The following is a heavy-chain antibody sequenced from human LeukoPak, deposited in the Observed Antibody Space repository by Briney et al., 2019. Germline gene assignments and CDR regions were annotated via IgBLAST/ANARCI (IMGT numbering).Heavy chain of an antibody. V-gene: IGHV3-15*01. CDR3: TTYSSSWENNYYYYYMDV. CDR2: IKSKTDGGTS. J-gene: IGHJ6*03. CDR1: GFTFSSYA. Sequence: GGSLRLSCAASGFTFSSYAMSWVRQAPGKGLEWVGLIKSKTDGGTSDYAAPVKGRFTISRDDSKNTLYLQMNSLKTEDTAVYYCTTYSSSWENNYYYYYMDVWGKGTTVTVSS. D-gene: IGHD6-13*01.